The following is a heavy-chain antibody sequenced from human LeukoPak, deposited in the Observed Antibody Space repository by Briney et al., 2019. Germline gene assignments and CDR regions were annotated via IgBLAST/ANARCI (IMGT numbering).Heavy chain of an antibody. CDR1: GFTVSSNS. CDR2: ISSSGSTI. Sequence: PGGSLRLSCTVSGFTVSSNSMSWIRQAPGKGLEWVSYISSSGSTIYYADSVKGRFTISRDNAKNSLYLQMNSLRAEDTAVYYCASLRVAGTRYFDYWGQGTLVTVSS. D-gene: IGHD6-19*01. V-gene: IGHV3-11*01. J-gene: IGHJ4*02. CDR3: ASLRVAGTRYFDY.